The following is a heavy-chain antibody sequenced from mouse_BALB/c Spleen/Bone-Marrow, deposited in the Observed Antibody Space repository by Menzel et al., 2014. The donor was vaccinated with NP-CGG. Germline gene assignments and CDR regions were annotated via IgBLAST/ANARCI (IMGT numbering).Heavy chain of an antibody. Sequence: EVKLVESGGGLVQPGGSLRLSCATSGFTFTDYYMNWVRQPPGKALEWLGXXXNKANGYTTEYSASVKSRFTISRDDSQNILYLQMXXXXVDXXATYYXXXXXXXXXXXXWXQGTTLTVSS. CDR1: GFTFTDYY. J-gene: IGHJ2*01. V-gene: IGHV7-3*02. CDR2: XXNKANGYTT. CDR3: XXXXXXXXXXX.